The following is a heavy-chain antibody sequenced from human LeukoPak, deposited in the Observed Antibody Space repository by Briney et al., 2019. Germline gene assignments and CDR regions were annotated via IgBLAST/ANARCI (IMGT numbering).Heavy chain of an antibody. V-gene: IGHV4-61*01. J-gene: IGHJ6*02. CDR1: GGXVSSNSYY. D-gene: IGHD1-26*01. CDR2: IYFTGST. Sequence: PSETLSLTCTVSGGXVSSNSYYWSWIRQPPGKGLEWIGYIYFTGSTNYNPSLKSRVTISGDTSKNQFSLKVRSVTAADTAVYYCAKGGTPYYYGMDVWGQGTTVTVSS. CDR3: AKGGTPYYYGMDV.